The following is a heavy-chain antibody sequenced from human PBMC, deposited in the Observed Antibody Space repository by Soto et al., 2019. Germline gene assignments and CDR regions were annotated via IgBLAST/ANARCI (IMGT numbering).Heavy chain of an antibody. J-gene: IGHJ4*02. CDR1: GFAFETYG. D-gene: IGHD2-2*01. V-gene: IGHV3-23*01. CDR3: AKTFLSTIKTGPDY. Sequence: GGSLRLSCAASGFAFETYGMNWVRQTPGKGLEWVSTITAGGGGTYYADSVKGRFTISRDNSKNTLYLQMRSLRVDDTAVYYCAKTFLSTIKTGPDYWGQGTLVTVSS. CDR2: ITAGGGGT.